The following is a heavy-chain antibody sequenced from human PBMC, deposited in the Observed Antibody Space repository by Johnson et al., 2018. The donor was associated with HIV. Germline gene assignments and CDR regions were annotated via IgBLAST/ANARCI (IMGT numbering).Heavy chain of an antibody. J-gene: IGHJ3*01. D-gene: IGHD2-8*02. CDR1: GFTVSSNY. Sequence: QVQLVESGGGVVQPGRSLRLSCAASGFTVSSNYMNWVRQAPGKGLEWVAIISYDGNKKYYTDSVKGRFTISRDNVKNSLYLQMNSLRAEDTAVYYCARDRGYWDAFDVWGQGTMVTVSS. CDR3: ARDRGYWDAFDV. V-gene: IGHV3-30*03. CDR2: ISYDGNKK.